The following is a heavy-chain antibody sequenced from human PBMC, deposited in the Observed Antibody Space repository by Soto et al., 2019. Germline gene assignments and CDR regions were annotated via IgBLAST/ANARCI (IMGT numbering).Heavy chain of an antibody. CDR1: GDSISDYY. D-gene: IGHD3-10*01. J-gene: IGHJ4*02. CDR2: VYYSGST. CDR3: ARDAVYHASGIDY. V-gene: IGHV4-59*01. Sequence: SETLSLTCTVSGDSISDYYWSWIRQPPGKGLEWIGYVYYSGSTNYNPSLKSRVTISVDTSKNQFSLNLISVTAADTAVYYCARDAVYHASGIDYWGQGTLVTVSS.